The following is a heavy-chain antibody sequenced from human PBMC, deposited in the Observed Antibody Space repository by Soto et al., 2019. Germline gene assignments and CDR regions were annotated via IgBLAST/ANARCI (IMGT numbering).Heavy chain of an antibody. CDR1: GFTFSNYG. Sequence: PGGSLRLSCGASGFTFSNYGMHWVRQTPGKGLEWVAVIWFDGSHRYYSDSVKGRFTTSRDNSENTVYLQMNSLRAEDTAVYYCAAEWGVGQVAGILRRGGHGTLVTVSS. CDR2: IWFDGSHR. J-gene: IGHJ4*01. V-gene: IGHV3-33*03. CDR3: AAEWGVGQVAGILRR. D-gene: IGHD1-26*01.